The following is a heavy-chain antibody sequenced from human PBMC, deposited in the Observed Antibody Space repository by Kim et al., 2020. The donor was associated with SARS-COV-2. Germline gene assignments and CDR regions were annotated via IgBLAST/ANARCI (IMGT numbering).Heavy chain of an antibody. Sequence: GGSLRLSCAASGLTFSGYWMHWVRQAPGKGLVWVSRINSDGSSISYADSVKGRFTISRDNAKNTLYLQMNSLRADDTAVYYCARGPYSSGWRDFYYWGQG. CDR2: INSDGSSI. CDR1: GLTFSGYW. J-gene: IGHJ4*02. CDR3: ARGPYSSGWRDFYY. D-gene: IGHD6-19*01. V-gene: IGHV3-74*01.